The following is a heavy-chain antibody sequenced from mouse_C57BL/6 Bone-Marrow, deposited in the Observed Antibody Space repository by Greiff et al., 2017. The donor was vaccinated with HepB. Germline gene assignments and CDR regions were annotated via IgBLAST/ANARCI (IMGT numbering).Heavy chain of an antibody. CDR3: ARSRGRYSNYVFFAY. J-gene: IGHJ3*01. CDR1: GYTFTSYW. CDR2: IHPNSGST. D-gene: IGHD2-5*01. V-gene: IGHV1-64*01. Sequence: VQLQQPGAELVKPGASVKLSCKASGYTFTSYWMHWVKQRPGQGLEWIGMIHPNSGSTNYTEKFKSKATLTVDKSSSTAYMQLSSLTSEDSAVYYCARSRGRYSNYVFFAYWGQGTLVTVSA.